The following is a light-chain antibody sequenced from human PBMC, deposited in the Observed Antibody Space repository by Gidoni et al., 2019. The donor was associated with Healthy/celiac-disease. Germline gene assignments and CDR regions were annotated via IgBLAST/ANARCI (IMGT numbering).Light chain of an antibody. Sequence: EIVLTPSSATLSVSPGERATLPCRASQSVSSNLAWYQQKPGQAPRLLIYGASTRATGIPARFSGSGSGTEFTLTISSLQSEDFAVYYCQQYNNWPLTFXGXTKVEIK. CDR2: GAS. J-gene: IGKJ4*01. V-gene: IGKV3-15*01. CDR1: QSVSSN. CDR3: QQYNNWPLT.